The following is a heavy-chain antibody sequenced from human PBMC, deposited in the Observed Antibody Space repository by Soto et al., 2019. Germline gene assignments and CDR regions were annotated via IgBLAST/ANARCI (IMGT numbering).Heavy chain of an antibody. CDR2: ISAYNGNT. CDR3: ARVGYQLLDYYYYYYMDV. D-gene: IGHD2-2*01. V-gene: IGHV1-18*01. Sequence: QVQLVQSGAEVKKPGASVKVSCKASGYTFTSYGISWVRHAPGQGLEWMGWISAYNGNTNYAQKPQGRVTMTTDTSTSTAYMELRSLRSDDTAVYYCARVGYQLLDYYYYYYMDVWGKGTTVTVSS. J-gene: IGHJ6*03. CDR1: GYTFTSYG.